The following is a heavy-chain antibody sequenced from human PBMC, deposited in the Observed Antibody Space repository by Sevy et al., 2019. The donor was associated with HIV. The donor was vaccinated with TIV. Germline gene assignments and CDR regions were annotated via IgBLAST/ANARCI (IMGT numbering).Heavy chain of an antibody. CDR3: ARDRRNDYNGPAHYLDV. Sequence: SETLSLTCSVSGGSITSGFYSWTWIGQPAGKGLEWIGHLYTSGSTNYNSSLKSRVTISVDTSKNQFSLKLNSVTAADTAVYYCARDRRNDYNGPAHYLDVWGKGTTVTVSS. CDR2: LYTSGST. V-gene: IGHV4-61*09. D-gene: IGHD4-4*01. CDR1: GGSITSGFYS. J-gene: IGHJ6*03.